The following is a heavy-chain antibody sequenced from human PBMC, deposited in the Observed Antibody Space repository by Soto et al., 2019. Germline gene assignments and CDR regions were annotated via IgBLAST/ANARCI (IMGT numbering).Heavy chain of an antibody. V-gene: IGHV1-69*12. CDR1: GGTFSSYA. CDR2: IIPIFGTA. D-gene: IGHD1-1*01. Sequence: QVQLVQSGAEVKKPGSSVKVSCKASGGTFSSYAISWVRQAPGQGLEWMGGIIPIFGTANYAQKIQGRVTINADESTSTAYMELSSMRSEDTAVYCCASQLKERYDAFDIWGKGTMVTVSS. CDR3: ASQLKERYDAFDI. J-gene: IGHJ3*02.